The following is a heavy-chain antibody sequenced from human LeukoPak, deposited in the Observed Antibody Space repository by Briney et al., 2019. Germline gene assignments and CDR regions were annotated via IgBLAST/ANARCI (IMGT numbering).Heavy chain of an antibody. D-gene: IGHD2/OR15-2a*01. V-gene: IGHV4-59*13. CDR2: ISYSGGT. Sequence: KSSETLSLACTVSGGSINDCYWTWIRQPPGKGLEWIGLISYSGGTNYNPSLRTRATISVDTSKSHFSLKLRSVTAADTAVYYCAREVSTSNIAYFDYWGQGTLVTVS. J-gene: IGHJ4*02. CDR1: GGSINDCY. CDR3: AREVSTSNIAYFDY.